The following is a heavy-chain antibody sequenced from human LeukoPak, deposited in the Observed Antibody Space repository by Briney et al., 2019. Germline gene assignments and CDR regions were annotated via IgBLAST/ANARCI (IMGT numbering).Heavy chain of an antibody. V-gene: IGHV1-18*04. D-gene: IGHD3-10*01. J-gene: IGHJ4*02. Sequence: GASAKVSCKASGYTFTSYGISWVRQAPGQGLEWMGWISAYNGNTNYAQKLQGRVTMTTDTSTSTAYMELRSLRSDDTAVYYCARDLISKIWFGESCFDYWGQGTLVTVSS. CDR3: ARDLISKIWFGESCFDY. CDR1: GYTFTSYG. CDR2: ISAYNGNT.